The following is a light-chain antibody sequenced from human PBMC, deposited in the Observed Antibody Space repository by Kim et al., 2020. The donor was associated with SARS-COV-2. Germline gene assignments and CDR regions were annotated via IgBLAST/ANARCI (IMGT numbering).Light chain of an antibody. CDR1: QSVNSN. V-gene: IGKV3-15*01. J-gene: IGKJ2*01. CDR3: QHYNNWPPYT. Sequence: VSPGDRATLSCSASQSVNSNFAGYQQKPGQAPRLLIYGASTRATGIPARFSGSGSGTEFTLTISSLQSEDFAVYYCQHYNNWPPYTFGQGTKLEI. CDR2: GAS.